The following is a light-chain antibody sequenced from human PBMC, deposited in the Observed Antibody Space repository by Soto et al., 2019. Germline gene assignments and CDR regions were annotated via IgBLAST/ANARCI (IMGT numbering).Light chain of an antibody. Sequence: EIVLTQSPGTLSVSPGERATLSCRASQSISSNYLVWYQQKPGQAPRILIYGASSRATVIPDRFSGSGYGTDSTLTISRLEPEDSAIYYCQQYVSWTFGQGTKVEIK. J-gene: IGKJ1*01. CDR2: GAS. CDR1: QSISSNY. V-gene: IGKV3-20*01. CDR3: QQYVSWT.